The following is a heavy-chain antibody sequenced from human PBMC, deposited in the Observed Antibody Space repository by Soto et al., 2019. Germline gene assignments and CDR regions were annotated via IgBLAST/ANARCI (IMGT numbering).Heavy chain of an antibody. CDR1: GGSISSSNW. J-gene: IGHJ4*02. V-gene: IGHV4-4*02. CDR2: FYHSGST. CDR3: ARGGSGYLNY. Sequence: QVQLQESGPGLVKPSGTLSLTCAVSGGSISSSNWWSWVLQPPGKGLEWIGEFYHSGSTNYNPSLKNGDTISVDKSKNQFALKQSSVTAADTAVYYCARGGSGYLNYWGQGTLVTVSS. D-gene: IGHD3-3*01.